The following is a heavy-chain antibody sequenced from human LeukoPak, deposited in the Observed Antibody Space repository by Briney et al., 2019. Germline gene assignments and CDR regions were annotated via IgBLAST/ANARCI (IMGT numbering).Heavy chain of an antibody. V-gene: IGHV3-13*01. Sequence: PGGSLRLSCAASGFNFKNYDFHWVRQAAGKRLEWVSGIGTVTDTFYLGSVKGRFTISRENAKNSFYLQMNGLRAGDTAVYYCARGWGGHGRSWGALDFWGQGILVTVSS. D-gene: IGHD3-16*01. CDR3: ARGWGGHGRSWGALDF. CDR2: IGTVTDT. CDR1: GFNFKNYD. J-gene: IGHJ4*02.